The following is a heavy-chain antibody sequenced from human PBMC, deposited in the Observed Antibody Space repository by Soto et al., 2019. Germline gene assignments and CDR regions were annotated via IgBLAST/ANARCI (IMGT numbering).Heavy chain of an antibody. Sequence: GGSLRLSCAASGFTFSSYAMHWVRQAPGKGLEWVAVISYDGSNKYYADSVKGRFTISRDNSKNTLYLQMNSLRAEDTAVYYCARYHIEELLYSLDYWGQGTLVTVSS. CDR2: ISYDGSNK. J-gene: IGHJ4*02. D-gene: IGHD2-2*02. V-gene: IGHV3-30-3*01. CDR1: GFTFSSYA. CDR3: ARYHIEELLYSLDY.